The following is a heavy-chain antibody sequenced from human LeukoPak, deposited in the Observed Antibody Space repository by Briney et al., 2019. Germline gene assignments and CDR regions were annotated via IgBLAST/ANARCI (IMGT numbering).Heavy chain of an antibody. J-gene: IGHJ4*02. Sequence: ASVKVSCKVSGYTLTELSMHWVRQAPGKGLEWMGGFDPEDGETIYAQKFQGRVTMTEDTSTDTAYMELSSLRSEDTAVYYCATGQELGFTMITFGGVMGFDYWGQGTLVTVFS. CDR1: GYTLTELS. CDR3: ATGQELGFTMITFGGVMGFDY. CDR2: FDPEDGET. V-gene: IGHV1-24*01. D-gene: IGHD3-16*01.